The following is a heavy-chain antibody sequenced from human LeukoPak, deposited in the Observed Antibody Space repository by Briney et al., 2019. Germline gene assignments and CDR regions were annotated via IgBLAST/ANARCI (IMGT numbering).Heavy chain of an antibody. CDR2: ISYDGSNK. V-gene: IGHV3-30*18. Sequence: GRSLRLSCAASGFIFSTYGMHWVRQAPGKGLEWVAVISYDGSNKYYADFVKGRFTISRDNSKNTLYLEMNSLRAEDTAVYYCAKVDDFWSGYSLNYYYMDVWGKGTTVTVSS. D-gene: IGHD3-3*01. CDR1: GFIFSTYG. J-gene: IGHJ6*03. CDR3: AKVDDFWSGYSLNYYYMDV.